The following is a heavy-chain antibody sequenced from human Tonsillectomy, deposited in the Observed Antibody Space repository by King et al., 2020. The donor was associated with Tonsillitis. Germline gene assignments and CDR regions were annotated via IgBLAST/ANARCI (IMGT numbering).Heavy chain of an antibody. D-gene: IGHD2-2*02. Sequence: VQLVESGGGLVQPGGSLRLSCAASGFTFSSYAMNWVRQAPGKGLEWVSIIYSDGSRTHYADSVKGRFTISRDNSKNTLYLQMNSLRVEDTALYYCAKLLYTYYGPFDYWGQGTLVTVSS. V-gene: IGHV3-23*03. J-gene: IGHJ4*02. CDR3: AKLLYTYYGPFDY. CDR1: GFTFSSYA. CDR2: IYSDGSRT.